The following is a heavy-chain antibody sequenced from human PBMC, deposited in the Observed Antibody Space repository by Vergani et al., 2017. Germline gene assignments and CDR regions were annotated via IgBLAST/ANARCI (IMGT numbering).Heavy chain of an antibody. Sequence: EVQLVESGGGVVRPGGSLRLSCAASGFTFDDYGMSWVRQAPGKGLEWVSGINWNGGSTGYADSVKGRFTISRDNAKNSLYLQMNSLRAEDTALYYCARRSMXTFGGVIAPGAFDIWGQGTMVTVSS. CDR3: ARRSMXTFGGVIAPGAFDI. V-gene: IGHV3-20*04. CDR2: INWNGGST. J-gene: IGHJ3*02. D-gene: IGHD3-16*02. CDR1: GFTFDDYG.